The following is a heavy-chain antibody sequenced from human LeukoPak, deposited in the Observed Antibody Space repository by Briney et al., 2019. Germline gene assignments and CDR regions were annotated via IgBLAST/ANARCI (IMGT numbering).Heavy chain of an antibody. CDR3: ARGSAMLTR. V-gene: IGHV4-34*01. Sequence: SETLSLTCDVSGGSLSGDYWSWIRQPPGKGLEWIGEINHSGSTNYNPSLKSRVTISVDTSKNQFSLKLSSVTAADTAVYYCARGSAMLTRWGQGTLVTVSS. CDR1: GGSLSGDY. CDR2: INHSGST. J-gene: IGHJ4*02. D-gene: IGHD5-18*01.